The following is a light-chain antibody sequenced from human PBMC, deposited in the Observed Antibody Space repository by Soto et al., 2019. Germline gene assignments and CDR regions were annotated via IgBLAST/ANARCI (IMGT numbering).Light chain of an antibody. CDR2: EVS. Sequence: QSALTQPASASGSPGQSITISCTGTSSDVGRYNLVSWYQQHPGKAPKLMIYEVSKRPSGVSNRFSGSKSGNTASLTISGLQAEDEADYYCCSYAGSSTYVVFGGGTKLTVL. CDR1: SSDVGRYNL. V-gene: IGLV2-23*02. CDR3: CSYAGSSTYVV. J-gene: IGLJ2*01.